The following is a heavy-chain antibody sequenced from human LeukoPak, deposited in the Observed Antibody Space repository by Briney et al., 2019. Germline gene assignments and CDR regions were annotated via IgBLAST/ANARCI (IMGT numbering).Heavy chain of an antibody. Sequence: SVKVSCKASGGTFSSYAISWVRQAPGQGLEWMGGIIPIFGTANYAQKFQGRVTITTDESTSTAYMELSSLRSEDTAVYYGASGAGISGSLTVTQYMAYWGQGTLVTVSS. J-gene: IGHJ4*02. V-gene: IGHV1-69*05. CDR3: ASGAGISGSLTVTQYMAY. CDR2: IIPIFGTA. D-gene: IGHD4-17*01. CDR1: GGTFSSYA.